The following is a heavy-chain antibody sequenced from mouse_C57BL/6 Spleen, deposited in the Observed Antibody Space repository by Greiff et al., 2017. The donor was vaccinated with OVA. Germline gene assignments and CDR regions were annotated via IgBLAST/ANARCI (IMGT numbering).Heavy chain of an antibody. CDR2: IRSKSSNYAT. CDR1: GFTFNTYA. Sequence: EVQRVESGGGLVQPKGSLKLSCAASGFTFNTYAMHWVRQAPGKGLEWVARIRSKSSNYATYYADSVKDRFTISRDDSQSMLYLQMNNLKTEDTAMYYCVREGGLRDYFDYWGQGTTLTVSS. D-gene: IGHD2-4*01. CDR3: VREGGLRDYFDY. V-gene: IGHV10-3*01. J-gene: IGHJ2*01.